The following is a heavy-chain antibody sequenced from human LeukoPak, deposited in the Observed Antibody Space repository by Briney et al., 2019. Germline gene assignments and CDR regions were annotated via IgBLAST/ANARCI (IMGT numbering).Heavy chain of an antibody. V-gene: IGHV4-34*01. J-gene: IGHJ5*02. CDR3: ARGSSGRYYYDSSGYQAFDP. D-gene: IGHD3-22*01. CDR1: GGSFSGYY. CDR2: INHSGST. Sequence: PETLSLTCAVYGGSFSGYYWSWIRQPPGKGLEWIGEINHSGSTNYNPSLKSRVTISVDTSKNQFSLKLSSVTAADTAVYYCARGSSGRYYYDSSGYQAFDPWGQGTLVTVSS.